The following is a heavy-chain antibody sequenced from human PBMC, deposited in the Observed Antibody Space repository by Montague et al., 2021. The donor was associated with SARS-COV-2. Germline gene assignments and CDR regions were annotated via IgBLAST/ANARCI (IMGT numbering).Heavy chain of an antibody. J-gene: IGHJ5*02. CDR1: GASITSGSYY. V-gene: IGHV4-61*02. CDR2: KYTTGST. D-gene: IGHD3-22*01. Sequence: TLSLTCTVSGASITSGSYYWSWIRQPAGTRLEWIGRKYTTGSTNYDPSLKSRVAISVDTSKNQFSLKLSSVTAADTAVYYCARGPRITMIVVVITDIWFDPWGQGTLVTVSS. CDR3: ARGPRITMIVVVITDIWFDP.